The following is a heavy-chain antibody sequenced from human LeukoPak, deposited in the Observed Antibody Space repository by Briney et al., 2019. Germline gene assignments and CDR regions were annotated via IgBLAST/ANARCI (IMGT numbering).Heavy chain of an antibody. CDR1: GYTLTSYG. J-gene: IGHJ5*02. CDR3: AGVDYGGDCYYSNWFDP. V-gene: IGHV1-18*01. D-gene: IGHD2-21*02. CDR2: ISAYNGNT. Sequence: ASVKVSCKASGYTLTSYGISWVRQAPGQGLEWMGWISAYNGNTNYAQKLQGRVTMTTDTSTSTAYMELRSLRSDDTAVYYCAGVDYGGDCYYSNWFDPWGQGTLVTVSS.